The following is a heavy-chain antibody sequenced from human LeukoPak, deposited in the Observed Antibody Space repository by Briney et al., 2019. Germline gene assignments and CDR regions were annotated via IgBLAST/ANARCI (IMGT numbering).Heavy chain of an antibody. J-gene: IGHJ5*02. CDR1: GFTVSSNS. V-gene: IGHV3-23*01. Sequence: PGGSLRLSCTVSGFTVSSNSMSWVRQAPGKGLEWVSTISGSGGNTYHADSVKGRFTISRDNSKNTLYLQMNSLRAEDTAVYYCAKGEVFDWFGLWGQGTLVTVSS. CDR3: AKGEVFDWFGL. CDR2: ISGSGGNT.